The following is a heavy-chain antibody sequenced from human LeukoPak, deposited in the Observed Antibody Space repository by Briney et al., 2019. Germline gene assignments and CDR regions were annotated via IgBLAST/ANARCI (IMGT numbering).Heavy chain of an antibody. CDR1: GFTFTSYN. CDR3: ARARPPTSYSSYYMDV. CDR2: ISSGSLLI. Sequence: PGGSLRLSCVASGFTFTSYNMNWVRQAPGKGVEWVSSISSGSLLIHSPDSLRGRYIISRDNAKNSLYLQMDSLRTEDTAVYFCARARPPTSYSSYYMDVWGRGTTVIVSS. D-gene: IGHD2-21*01. J-gene: IGHJ6*03. V-gene: IGHV3-21*01.